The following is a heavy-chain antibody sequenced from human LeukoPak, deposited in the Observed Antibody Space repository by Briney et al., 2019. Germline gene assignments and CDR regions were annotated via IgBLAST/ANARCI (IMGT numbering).Heavy chain of an antibody. CDR3: ARDKIVGATKFDY. V-gene: IGHV3-7*01. J-gene: IGHJ4*02. CDR1: GFTFSNYW. Sequence: GGSLRLSCAASGFTFSNYWMSWVRQAPGKGLEWVANIKQDGSEKYYVDSVKGRFTISRDNAKNSLYLQMNSLRAEDTAVYYCARDKIVGATKFDYWGQGTLVTVSS. CDR2: IKQDGSEK. D-gene: IGHD1-26*01.